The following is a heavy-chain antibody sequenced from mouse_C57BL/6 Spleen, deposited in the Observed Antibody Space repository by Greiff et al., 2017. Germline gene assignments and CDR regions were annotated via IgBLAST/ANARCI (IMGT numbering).Heavy chain of an antibody. D-gene: IGHD3-2*02. V-gene: IGHV1-72*01. CDR3: ARRTVFGQLRSYYFDY. Sequence: QVQLQQPGVELVKPGASVKLSCKASGYTFTSYWMHWVKQRPGRGLEWIGRIDPNSGGTKYNEKFKSKATLTVDKPSSTAYMQLSSLTSEDSAVYYCARRTVFGQLRSYYFDYWGQGTTLTVSS. J-gene: IGHJ2*01. CDR2: IDPNSGGT. CDR1: GYTFTSYW.